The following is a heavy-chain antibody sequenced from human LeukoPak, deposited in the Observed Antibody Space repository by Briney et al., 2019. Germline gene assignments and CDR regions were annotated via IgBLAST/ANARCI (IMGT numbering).Heavy chain of an antibody. J-gene: IGHJ5*02. CDR2: INPNSGGT. V-gene: IGHV1-2*02. Sequence: ASVKVSCKASGYTFTGYYMHWVRQAPGQGLEWMGWINPNSGGTNYAQKFQGRVTMTRDTSISTAYMELSRLRSDDTAVYYCARKCYDYVWGSYTNWFDPWGQGTLVIVSS. D-gene: IGHD3-16*01. CDR1: GYTFTGYY. CDR3: ARKCYDYVWGSYTNWFDP.